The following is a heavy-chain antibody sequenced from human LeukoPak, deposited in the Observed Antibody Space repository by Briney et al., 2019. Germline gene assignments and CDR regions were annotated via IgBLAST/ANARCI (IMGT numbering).Heavy chain of an antibody. CDR2: ISPGDSDT. CDR3: ARLLRLNYWDFDY. V-gene: IGHV5-51*01. D-gene: IGHD5-12*01. Sequence: GESLKISCKGSGYSFTSYWIGWVRQMPGKGLEWMGIISPGDSDTRYSPSFQGQVTMSADKSITTAYLQWSSLKASDTAMYYCARLLRLNYWDFDYWGQGTLVTVSS. J-gene: IGHJ4*02. CDR1: GYSFTSYW.